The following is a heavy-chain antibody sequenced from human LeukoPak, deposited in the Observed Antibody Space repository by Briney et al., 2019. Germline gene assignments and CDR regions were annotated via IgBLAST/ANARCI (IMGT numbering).Heavy chain of an antibody. V-gene: IGHV1-69*05. CDR3: ATDEQARFSPFHY. J-gene: IGHJ4*02. CDR1: GGTFSKDA. Sequence: SVKVSCKASGGTFSKDAISWVRQAPGRGLEWMGRIIPMFGIEDFAQQFQGRVTITTDESTSTAYLELSSLRSEDTAMYYCATDEQARFSPFHYWGQGTLITVSS. CDR2: IIPMFGIE. D-gene: IGHD1/OR15-1a*01.